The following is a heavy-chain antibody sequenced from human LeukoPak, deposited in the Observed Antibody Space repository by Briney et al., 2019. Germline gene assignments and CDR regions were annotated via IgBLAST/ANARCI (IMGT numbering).Heavy chain of an antibody. CDR2: IYYSGTT. Sequence: SSETLSLTCTVSGGSISSSSYYWGWIRQPPGKELEWIGTIYYSGTTYYNPSLKSRVTISVDTSKNQFSLKVSSVTAADTAVYYCAGHHSGWYYFDYWGQGTLVTVSS. V-gene: IGHV4-39*01. D-gene: IGHD6-19*01. CDR3: AGHHSGWYYFDY. J-gene: IGHJ4*02. CDR1: GGSISSSSYY.